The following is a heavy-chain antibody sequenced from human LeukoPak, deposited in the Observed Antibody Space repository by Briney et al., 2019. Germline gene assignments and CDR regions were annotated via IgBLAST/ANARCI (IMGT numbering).Heavy chain of an antibody. D-gene: IGHD3-22*01. J-gene: IGHJ5*02. CDR1: GGSIRNDNYY. CDR2: TYYSGST. CDR3: ASDSHYYDSSGYYH. Sequence: SETLSLTCTVSGGSIRNDNYYWGWIRQPPGKGLEWIGSTYYSGSTYYNPSLKSRVTISVDTSKNQFSLKLSSVTAADTAVYYCASDSHYYDSSGYYHWGQGTLVTVSS. V-gene: IGHV4-39*07.